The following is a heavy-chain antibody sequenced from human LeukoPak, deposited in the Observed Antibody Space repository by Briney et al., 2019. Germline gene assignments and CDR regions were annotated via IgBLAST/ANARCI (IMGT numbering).Heavy chain of an antibody. D-gene: IGHD3-22*01. CDR2: VYYNGDI. Sequence: SETLSLTCSVSGVPISTYYWSWLRQSPGKGLEWIAYVYYNGDIMYNPSLKSRVTISLDTSKNQFSLGMTSVTAADTAVYFCATTWYYDSRGYLFDDWGHGTLVTVSS. CDR1: GVPISTYY. V-gene: IGHV4-59*01. CDR3: ATTWYYDSRGYLFDD. J-gene: IGHJ4*01.